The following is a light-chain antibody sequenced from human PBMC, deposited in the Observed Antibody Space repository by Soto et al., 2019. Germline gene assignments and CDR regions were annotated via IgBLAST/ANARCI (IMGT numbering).Light chain of an antibody. J-gene: IGKJ1*01. CDR1: QDISSY. CDR3: QQYNSYSWT. CDR2: DAS. V-gene: IGKV1-5*01. Sequence: DIQMTQSPSSMSASVGDRVTITCQASQDISSYLNWYQQKPGKAPKLLIYDASSLESGVPSRFSGSGSGTEFTLTISSLKTDDFATYYCQQYNSYSWTFGQGTKVDI.